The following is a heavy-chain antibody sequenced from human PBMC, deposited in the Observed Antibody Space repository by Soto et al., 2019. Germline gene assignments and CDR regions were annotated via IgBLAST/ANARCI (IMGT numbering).Heavy chain of an antibody. Sequence: PGGSLRLSCAASGFTFSIYTMSWVRQAPGKGLEWVSLITGSGGTIYYADSVKGRFTISRDNSKDTLFMQMNGLRAEDTALYYCARDISPSVAVAGSDFWGQGTLVTVCS. J-gene: IGHJ4*02. D-gene: IGHD6-19*01. V-gene: IGHV3-23*01. CDR2: ITGSGGTI. CDR1: GFTFSIYT. CDR3: ARDISPSVAVAGSDF.